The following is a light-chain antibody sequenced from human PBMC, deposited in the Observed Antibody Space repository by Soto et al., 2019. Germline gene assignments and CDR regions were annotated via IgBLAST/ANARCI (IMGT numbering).Light chain of an antibody. CDR2: AAS. J-gene: IGKJ4*01. CDR3: QQYSDWPPEPT. V-gene: IGKV3D-15*01. CDR1: QSIRGN. Sequence: EIVMTQSPATLSVSPGERATLSCRASQSIRGNLAWYQQKPGRAPRLVIYAASIRATGIPARFSGGGAGTEFTLTITSLQAEDFALYFCQQYSDWPPEPTFDGGPKVEMK.